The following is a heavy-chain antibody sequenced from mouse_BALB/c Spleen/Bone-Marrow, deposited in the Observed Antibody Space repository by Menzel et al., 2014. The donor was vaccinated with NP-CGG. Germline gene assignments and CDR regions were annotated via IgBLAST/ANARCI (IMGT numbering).Heavy chain of an antibody. CDR1: GFTFTDYY. D-gene: IGHD2-12*01. CDR2: IRNKANGYTT. Sequence: EVQREESGGGLVQPGGSLRLSCATSGFTFTDYYMSWVRQPPGKALEWLGFIRNKANGYTTEYSASVKGRFTISRDNSQNYLYLEMNTLRTEDSAAYYCARPYYKYDGCSFDFWGAGTTITVSS. V-gene: IGHV7-3*02. J-gene: IGHJ1*01. CDR3: ARPYYKYDGCSFDF.